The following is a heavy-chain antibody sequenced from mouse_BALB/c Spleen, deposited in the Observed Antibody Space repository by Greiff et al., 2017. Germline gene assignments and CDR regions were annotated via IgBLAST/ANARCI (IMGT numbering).Heavy chain of an antibody. V-gene: IGHV5-4*02. CDR1: GFTFSDYY. CDR3: ARAVTTVEDAMDY. Sequence: EVQRVESGGGLVKPGGSLKLSCAASGFTFSDYYMYWVRQTPEKRLEWVATISDGGSYTYYPDSVKGRFTISRDNAKNNLYLQMSSLKSEDTAMYYCARAVTTVEDAMDYWGQGTSVTVSS. D-gene: IGHD1-1*01. CDR2: ISDGGSYT. J-gene: IGHJ4*01.